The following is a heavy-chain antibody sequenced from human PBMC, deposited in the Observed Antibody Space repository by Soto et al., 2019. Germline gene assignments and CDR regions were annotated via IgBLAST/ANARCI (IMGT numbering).Heavy chain of an antibody. D-gene: IGHD1-26*01. V-gene: IGHV3-30*03. CDR1: GFTFSRYG. Sequence: QVQMVESGGGVVQPGESLRLSCEVSGFTFSRYGMYWVRQAPGKGLEWLAVISHDGSRKHHADSVKGRFSISRDNSKNTLYREINNLKSEDTAVYFCASSDSDDHLSVSWGRGTLVTVSS. CDR2: ISHDGSRK. CDR3: ASSDSDDHLSVS. J-gene: IGHJ5*02.